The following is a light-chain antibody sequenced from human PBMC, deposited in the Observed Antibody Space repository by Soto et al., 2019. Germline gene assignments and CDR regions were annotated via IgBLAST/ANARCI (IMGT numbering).Light chain of an antibody. CDR1: SSNIGAGYD. Sequence: QSVLTQSPSVSGAPGQSVTISCTGTSSNIGAGYDVHWYQQSPGTAPRLLIYGNNIRPSGVPDRFSGSKSDSSASLAIRDLQTEDEADYYCQSYDGGLGGKVVFGGGTKLTVL. CDR3: QSYDGGLGGKVV. V-gene: IGLV1-40*01. J-gene: IGLJ2*01. CDR2: GNN.